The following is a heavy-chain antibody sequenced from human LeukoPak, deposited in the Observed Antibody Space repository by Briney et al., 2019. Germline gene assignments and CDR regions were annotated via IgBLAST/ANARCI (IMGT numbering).Heavy chain of an antibody. CDR1: GFTFSSCG. CDR3: CSSSALGTQN. V-gene: IGHV3-30*03. D-gene: IGHD6-6*01. J-gene: IGHJ4*02. Sequence: GGSLRLSCAASGFTFSSCGMHWVRQAPGKGLEWVAVISYDGSNKYYADSVKGRFTISRDNSKNTLYLQMNSLRAEDTAVYYCCSSSALGTQNWGQGTLVTVSS. CDR2: ISYDGSNK.